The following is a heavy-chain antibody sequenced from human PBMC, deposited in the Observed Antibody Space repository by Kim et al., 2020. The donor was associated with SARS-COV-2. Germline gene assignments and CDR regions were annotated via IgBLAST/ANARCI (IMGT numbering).Heavy chain of an antibody. CDR1: GYSFTSYW. V-gene: IGHV5-10-1*01. D-gene: IGHD5-12*01. Sequence: GESLKISCKGSGYSFTSYWISWVRQMPGKGLEWMGRIDPSDSYTNYSPSFQGHVTISADKSISTAYLQWSSLKASDTAMYYCASLYSGYDPDFDYWGQGTLVTVSS. CDR2: IDPSDSYT. J-gene: IGHJ4*02. CDR3: ASLYSGYDPDFDY.